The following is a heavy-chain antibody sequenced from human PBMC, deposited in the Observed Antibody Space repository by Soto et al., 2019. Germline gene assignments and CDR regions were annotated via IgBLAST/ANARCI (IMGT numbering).Heavy chain of an antibody. CDR1: GYTFTTYH. CDR3: ARAPLWGMDV. D-gene: IGHD3-10*01. Sequence: QMQLVQSGAEVKKPGASVKVSCEASGYTFTTYHIHWVRQAPGRGLEWMGIINPSGGGTNYAQRFQGRVTMTTDTSTSTVNMELNNLRSEDTAVYYCARAPLWGMDVWGQATTVTVSS. CDR2: INPSGGGT. J-gene: IGHJ6*02. V-gene: IGHV1-46*01.